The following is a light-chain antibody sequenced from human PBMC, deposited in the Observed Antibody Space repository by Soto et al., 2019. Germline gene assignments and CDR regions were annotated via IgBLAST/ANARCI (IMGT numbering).Light chain of an antibody. CDR2: DAS. Sequence: EIVLTQSPATLSLSPGERVTLSCRDSQSVSSYLAWYQQKPGQAPRLLIYDASNRATGIPARFSGSGSGTDFILTISSLEPEDFAVYYCQQRSNWPLITFGQGTRLEIK. J-gene: IGKJ5*01. CDR1: QSVSSY. V-gene: IGKV3-11*01. CDR3: QQRSNWPLIT.